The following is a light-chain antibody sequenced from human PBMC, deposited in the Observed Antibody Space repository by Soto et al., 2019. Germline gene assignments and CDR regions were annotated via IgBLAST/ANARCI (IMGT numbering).Light chain of an antibody. CDR2: GAS. V-gene: IGKV3-15*01. J-gene: IGKJ4*01. CDR1: QTISND. Sequence: EVVMTQSPATVSVSPGEGVTLSCRASQTISNDLAWYQQKPGQAPRLLIYGASTRATGVPARFSGGGSGTEFTLTISSLQSEDFAFYYCQQNNKWPPVTFGGGTKLDIK. CDR3: QQNNKWPPVT.